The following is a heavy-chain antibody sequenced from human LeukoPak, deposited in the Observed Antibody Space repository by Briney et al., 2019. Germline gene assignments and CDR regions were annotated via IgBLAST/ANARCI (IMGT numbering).Heavy chain of an antibody. CDR1: GFPFSSFA. Sequence: GGSLRLSCAASGFPFSSFAMSWVPQAPGKGLEWVSAIIGSGGSTYYADSVKGQFTISRDNSKNTLYLQMNSLRAEDTAVYYCAKDLIAVAGSFSPDDYWGQGTLVTVSS. CDR3: AKDLIAVAGSFSPDDY. D-gene: IGHD6-19*01. J-gene: IGHJ4*02. V-gene: IGHV3-23*01. CDR2: IIGSGGST.